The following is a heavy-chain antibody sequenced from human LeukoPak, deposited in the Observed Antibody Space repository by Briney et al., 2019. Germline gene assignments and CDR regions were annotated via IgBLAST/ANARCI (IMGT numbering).Heavy chain of an antibody. CDR3: ARYEVFSGWPKNDY. CDR1: GGTFSSYA. CDR2: IIPILGIA. D-gene: IGHD6-19*01. V-gene: IGHV1-69*04. Sequence: ASVKVSCKASGGTFSSYAISWVRQAPGQGLEWMGRIIPILGIANYAQKFQGRVTITADKSTSTAYMELSSLRSEDTAIYYCARYEVFSGWPKNDYWGQGTLVTVSS. J-gene: IGHJ4*02.